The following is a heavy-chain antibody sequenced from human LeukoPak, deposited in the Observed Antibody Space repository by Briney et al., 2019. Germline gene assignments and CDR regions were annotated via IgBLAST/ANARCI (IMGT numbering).Heavy chain of an antibody. CDR1: GGSISSGGYY. V-gene: IGHV4-31*03. CDR3: ARGDYFSGHVDY. CDR2: IYYSGST. J-gene: IGHJ4*02. D-gene: IGHD2/OR15-2a*01. Sequence: PSQTLSLTCTVSGGSISSGGYYWSWIRQHPGKGLEWIGYIYYSGSTYYNPSLKSRVTISVDTSKNQFSLKLSSVTAADTAVYYCARGDYFSGHVDYWGQGTLVTVSS.